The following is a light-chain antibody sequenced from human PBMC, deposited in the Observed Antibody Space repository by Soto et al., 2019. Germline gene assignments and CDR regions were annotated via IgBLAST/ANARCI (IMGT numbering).Light chain of an antibody. CDR2: NDS. CDR1: VLAKKY. V-gene: IGLV3-27*01. Sequence: SYELTHPSSVSVSPGQTARITCSGDVLAKKYARWFQQKPGQAPVLLIYNDSERPSGIPERFSGSGSGTTVTLTISGAQVEDEADYYCYSAAGIDLVVFGGGTQLTVL. CDR3: YSAAGIDLVV. J-gene: IGLJ2*01.